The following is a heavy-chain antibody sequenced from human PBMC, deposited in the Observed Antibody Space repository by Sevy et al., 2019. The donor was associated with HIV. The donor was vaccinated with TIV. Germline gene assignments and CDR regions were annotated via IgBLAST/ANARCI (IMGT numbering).Heavy chain of an antibody. CDR1: GFTFSNYE. D-gene: IGHD3-22*01. V-gene: IGHV3-48*03. Sequence: AGSLRLSCSASGFTFSNYEINWVRQAPRKELEWISHIRSSGGTKYYADSVKGRFTVSRDNAENTVYLHMTSLRVEDTAFYYCARVGYSYDSSGYYSDGNFWGQGTLVTVSS. CDR3: ARVGYSYDSSGYYSDGNF. CDR2: IRSSGGTK. J-gene: IGHJ4*02.